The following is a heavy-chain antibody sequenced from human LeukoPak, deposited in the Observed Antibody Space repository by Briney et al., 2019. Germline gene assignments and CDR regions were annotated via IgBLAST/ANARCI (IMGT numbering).Heavy chain of an antibody. Sequence: ASVTVSFKFSVYTRTELSMHWVRQAPGKGLELMGVFDPEDGETIYAQKFQGRVTMTEDTSTDTASMELSTLRSEDTAVYYCATGYNYSSGWYSYWRQGTLVTVSS. J-gene: IGHJ4*02. D-gene: IGHD6-19*01. CDR3: ATGYNYSSGWYSY. V-gene: IGHV1-24*01. CDR2: FDPEDGET. CDR1: VYTRTELS.